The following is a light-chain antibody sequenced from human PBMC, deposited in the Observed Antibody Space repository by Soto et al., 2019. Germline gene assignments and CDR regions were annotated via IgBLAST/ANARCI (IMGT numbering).Light chain of an antibody. CDR3: CLYVGGRTYV. Sequence: QSALTQPASVSGSRGQSITISCTGTVGLVSWYEQHPGKVPKLIIYYDTKRPSGVSSRFSGSKSGNTASLTISWLQTEDEADYYCCLYVGGRTYVFGTGTKVTVL. CDR2: YDT. J-gene: IGLJ1*01. CDR1: VGL. V-gene: IGLV2-23*01.